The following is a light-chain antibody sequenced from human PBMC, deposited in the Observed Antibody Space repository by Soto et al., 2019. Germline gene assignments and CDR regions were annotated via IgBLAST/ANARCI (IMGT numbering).Light chain of an antibody. CDR3: SSHTSTNTRV. V-gene: IGLV2-14*01. J-gene: IGLJ1*01. Sequence: QSVLTQPASVSGSPGQSITISCTGTSSDVGGYNYVSWYQQHPGKVPKLMIYEVSNRPSGVSYRFSGSKSGNTASLTISGLQAEDEPDYYCSSHTSTNTRVFGTGTKVTVL. CDR1: SSDVGGYNY. CDR2: EVS.